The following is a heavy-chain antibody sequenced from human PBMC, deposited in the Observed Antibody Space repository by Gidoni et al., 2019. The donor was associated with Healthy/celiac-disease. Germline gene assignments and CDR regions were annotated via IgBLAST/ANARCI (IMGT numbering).Heavy chain of an antibody. D-gene: IGHD3-3*01. J-gene: IGHJ6*02. CDR3: ARIVFLGDFWSGPYGMDV. Sequence: QVTLKESGPVLVKPTETLTLPCTVSGFSLRNARMGVSWIRQPPGKALEWLAHIFSNDEKSYSTSLKSRLTISKDTSKSQVVLTMTNMDPVDTATYYWARIVFLGDFWSGPYGMDVWGQGTTVTVSS. CDR2: IFSNDEK. V-gene: IGHV2-26*01. CDR1: GFSLRNARMG.